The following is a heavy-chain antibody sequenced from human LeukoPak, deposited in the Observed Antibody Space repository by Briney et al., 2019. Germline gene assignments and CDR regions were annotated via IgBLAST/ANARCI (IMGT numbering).Heavy chain of an antibody. CDR3: ARVPAAGTQFDD. Sequence: GGSVRLSCTASRSTFNKYWMHWVRQAPGKGLVWVSRINIDGSSISYADSVKGRFTISRDNAKSTLYLQMNSLRAEDTAVYYCARVPAAGTQFDDWGQGTLVTVSS. D-gene: IGHD6-13*01. CDR1: RSTFNKYW. V-gene: IGHV3-74*01. J-gene: IGHJ4*02. CDR2: INIDGSSI.